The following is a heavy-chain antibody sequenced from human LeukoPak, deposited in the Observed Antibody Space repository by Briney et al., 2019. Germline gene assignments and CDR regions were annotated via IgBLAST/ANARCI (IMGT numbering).Heavy chain of an antibody. CDR3: ARDLYGGNSASWVDL. CDR2: IWYDGSNT. D-gene: IGHD4-23*01. Sequence: GRSLRLSCGASGFTFKHYGMHWVRQAPGKGLEWVAVIWYDGSNTFYADSVKGRFTISRDNSIKTLYLQVNSLRAEDTAVYYCARDLYGGNSASWVDLWGQGTLVTVSS. V-gene: IGHV3-33*01. J-gene: IGHJ5*02. CDR1: GFTFKHYG.